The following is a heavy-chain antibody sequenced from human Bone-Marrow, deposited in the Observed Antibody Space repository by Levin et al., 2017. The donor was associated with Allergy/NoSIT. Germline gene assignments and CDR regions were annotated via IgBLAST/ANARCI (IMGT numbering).Heavy chain of an antibody. CDR1: GFTFSSYG. CDR2: ISRDGNSK. V-gene: IGHV3-30*18. J-gene: IGHJ4*01. D-gene: IGHD3-3*01. Sequence: PGGSLRLSCAASGFTFSSYGMHWVRQAPGKGLEWVAVISRDGNSKYYADSVQGRFTISRDNSKNTLYLQMDSLRPEDRAVYYCAKADYYQDASGHYMGPFDSWGQGTLVTVSS. CDR3: AKADYYQDASGHYMGPFDS.